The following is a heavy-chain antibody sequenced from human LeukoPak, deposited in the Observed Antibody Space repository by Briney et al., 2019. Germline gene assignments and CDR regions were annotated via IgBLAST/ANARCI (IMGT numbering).Heavy chain of an antibody. CDR1: GFTFSSFG. CDR2: LDGSGGYT. D-gene: IGHD2-2*01. J-gene: IGHJ4*02. V-gene: IGHV3-23*01. CDR3: ARGSSTHGEYYFDY. Sequence: GGSLRLSCAASGFTFSSFGMSWVRQAPGQGLEWVSSLDGSGGYTYHADSVKGRFTISRDNSKNTLYLQMNSLRAEDTAVCYCARGSSTHGEYYFDYWGQGTLVTVSS.